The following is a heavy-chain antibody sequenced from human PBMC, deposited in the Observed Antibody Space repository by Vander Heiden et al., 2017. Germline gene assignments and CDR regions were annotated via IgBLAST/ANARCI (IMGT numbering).Heavy chain of an antibody. V-gene: IGHV3-30*03. CDR2: ISYDGNTQ. D-gene: IGHD3-16*01. CDR1: GFIFRSYA. J-gene: IGHJ4*02. CDR3: ARDPSPTFRRIDY. Sequence: QVKLVESGGGLVQPGRSLRLSCAASGFIFRSYARYWVRQAPGKGLDWVALISYDGNTQYYADSVKGRFTVTRDNSRNTLFLQINSLRTEDTAVYYCARDPSPTFRRIDYWCEGTLVALSS.